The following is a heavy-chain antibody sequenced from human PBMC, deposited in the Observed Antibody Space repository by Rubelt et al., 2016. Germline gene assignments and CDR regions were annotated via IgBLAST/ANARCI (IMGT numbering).Heavy chain of an antibody. J-gene: IGHJ6*02. CDR2: ISWNSAML. Sequence: PGRSLRLSCASSGFPFEDCVMHWVRQVPGKGLEWVSGISWNSAMLQYADSVKGRFTISRDNGENSLYLQMNDLRTEDTALYFCAKSIHSSHWSGLGVWGQGTSVNVTS. D-gene: IGHD6-13*01. CDR3: AKSIHSSHWSGLGV. V-gene: IGHV3-9*01. CDR1: GFPFEDCV.